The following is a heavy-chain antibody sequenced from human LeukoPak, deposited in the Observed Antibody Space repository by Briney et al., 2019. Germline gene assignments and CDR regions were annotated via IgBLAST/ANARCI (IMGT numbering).Heavy chain of an antibody. CDR1: GFSVSNNY. J-gene: IGHJ4*02. V-gene: IGHV3-66*01. CDR2: IYSGGST. Sequence: GGSLRLSCAASGFSVSNNYMSWVRQAPGKGLEWVSVIYSGGSTYYAESVKGRFTISRDNSKNTVYLQMNSLRAEDTAVYYCARDGLDSSGYWGQGTLVTVSS. CDR3: ARDGLDSSGY. D-gene: IGHD3-22*01.